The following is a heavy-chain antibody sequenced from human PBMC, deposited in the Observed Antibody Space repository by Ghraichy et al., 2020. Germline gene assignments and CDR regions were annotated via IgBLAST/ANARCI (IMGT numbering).Heavy chain of an antibody. CDR1: GGSISSSSYY. CDR2: IYYSGST. V-gene: IGHV4-39*01. Sequence: ESLNISCTVSGGSISSSSYYWGWIRQPPGKGLEWIGSIYYSGSTYYNPSLKSRVTISVDTSKNQFSLKLSSVTAADTAVYYCARRGRWELLRYFDYWGQETLVTVSS. CDR3: ARRGRWELLRYFDY. J-gene: IGHJ4*02. D-gene: IGHD1-26*01.